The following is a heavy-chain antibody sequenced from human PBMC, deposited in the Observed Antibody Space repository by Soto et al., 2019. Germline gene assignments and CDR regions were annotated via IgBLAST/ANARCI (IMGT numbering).Heavy chain of an antibody. Sequence: SGPTLVNPTQTLTLTCTFSGFSLSTSGVGVGWIRQPPGMALEWLALIYWDDDKRYSPSLKSRLTITKDTSKNQVVFTMTNMDPVDTATYYCARSQLVVVPAAMPGYYFDYWGQGTLVTVSS. CDR1: GFSLSTSGVG. D-gene: IGHD2-2*01. CDR3: ARSQLVVVPAAMPGYYFDY. CDR2: IYWDDDK. J-gene: IGHJ4*02. V-gene: IGHV2-5*02.